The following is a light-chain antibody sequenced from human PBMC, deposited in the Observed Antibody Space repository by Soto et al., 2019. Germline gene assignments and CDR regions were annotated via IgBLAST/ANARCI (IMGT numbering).Light chain of an antibody. V-gene: IGKV3-11*01. J-gene: IGKJ4*01. CDR1: QSVSSY. CDR2: DAS. CDR3: QQRSDWPPLT. Sequence: EIVLTQSPATLSLSPGERATLSCRASQSVSSYLVWYQQKPGQAPRLLIYDASNRAPGIPARFSGSGSGTDFTLTISSLEPEDFAGYYCQQRSDWPPLTFGGGNKVEIK.